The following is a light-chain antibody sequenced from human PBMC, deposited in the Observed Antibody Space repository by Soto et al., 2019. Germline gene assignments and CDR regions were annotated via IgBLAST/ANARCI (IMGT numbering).Light chain of an antibody. V-gene: IGKV3-15*01. CDR1: HRVNTY. Sequence: EIVMTQSPATLSVSPGERATLSCRASHRVNTYLAWYQQRPGQAPRLLIYDASTRATDIPARFSGSGSGTEFTLTISRLQSEDFAVYYSQQYNNWPLTFGGGTKLDIK. J-gene: IGKJ4*01. CDR2: DAS. CDR3: QQYNNWPLT.